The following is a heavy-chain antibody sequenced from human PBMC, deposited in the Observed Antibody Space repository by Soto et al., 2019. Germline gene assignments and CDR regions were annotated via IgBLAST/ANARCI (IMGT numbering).Heavy chain of an antibody. J-gene: IGHJ5*02. V-gene: IGHV4-34*01. CDR2: ISHSGSS. CDR1: GFTFSGYD. Sequence: PSESLSLTCAASGFTFSGYDLSWVRQAPGQGLEWIWEISHSGSSNHNPPLKSRVSMSVDTSNSQFSLIPSFATAADTAVYYCARRSRGEGSDTSCHSWFDPWGQRNLVTLS. CDR3: ARRSRGEGSDTSCHSWFDP. D-gene: IGHD2-2*01.